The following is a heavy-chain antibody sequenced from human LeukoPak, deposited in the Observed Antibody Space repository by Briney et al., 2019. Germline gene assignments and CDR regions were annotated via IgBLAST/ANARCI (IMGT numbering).Heavy chain of an antibody. CDR1: GGSISSGSYY. J-gene: IGHJ4*02. CDR3: ARDGSTQFDY. Sequence: SQTLSLTCTVSGGSISSGSYYWSWIRQPAGKGLEWIGRIYTSGSTNYNPSLKSRVTISVDTSKNQFSLTLSSVTAADTVVYYCARDGSTQFDYWGQGTLVTVSS. D-gene: IGHD1-1*01. CDR2: IYTSGST. V-gene: IGHV4-61*02.